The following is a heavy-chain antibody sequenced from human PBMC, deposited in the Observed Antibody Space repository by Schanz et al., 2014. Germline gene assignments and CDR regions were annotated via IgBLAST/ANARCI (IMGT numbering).Heavy chain of an antibody. CDR1: GGSISSHF. Sequence: QVQLQESGPGLVKPSETLSLTCTVSGGSISSHFWSWIRQPPGKGLEWIGYMYHSGSSNYNPSLKSRVTISVDTSKNQFSLKMPSLTAADTAVYFCARGGGPSHYDHVWGNFRYTHFDYWGQGTLVTVSS. CDR2: MYHSGSS. J-gene: IGHJ4*02. D-gene: IGHD3-16*02. CDR3: ARGGGPSHYDHVWGNFRYTHFDY. V-gene: IGHV4-59*11.